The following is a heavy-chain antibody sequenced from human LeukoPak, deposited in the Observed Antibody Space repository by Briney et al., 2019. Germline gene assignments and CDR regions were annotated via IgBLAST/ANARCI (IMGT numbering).Heavy chain of an antibody. D-gene: IGHD1-1*01. J-gene: IGHJ4*02. CDR1: GFTFSSYG. V-gene: IGHV3-30*18. Sequence: PGGSLRLSCAASGFTFSSYGVHWVRQAPGKGLEWVAVISYDGSNKYYADSVKGRFTISRDNSKNTLYLQMNSLRAEDTAVYYCAKGGDQTGTTYFDYWGQGTLVTVSS. CDR3: AKGGDQTGTTYFDY. CDR2: ISYDGSNK.